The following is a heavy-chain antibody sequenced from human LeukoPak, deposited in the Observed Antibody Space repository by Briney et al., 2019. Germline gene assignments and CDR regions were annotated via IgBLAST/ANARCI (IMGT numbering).Heavy chain of an antibody. CDR3: ARSRGRKVTPFDY. J-gene: IGHJ4*02. D-gene: IGHD2-15*01. Sequence: SETLSLTCTVSGGPISSYYWSWIRQPAGKGLEWIGRIYTSGSTDYNASLKSPVTISQATSNNQFSLNLNSVTAADTAVYYCARSRGRKVTPFDYWGQGILVTVSS. CDR2: IYTSGST. CDR1: GGPISSYY. V-gene: IGHV4-4*07.